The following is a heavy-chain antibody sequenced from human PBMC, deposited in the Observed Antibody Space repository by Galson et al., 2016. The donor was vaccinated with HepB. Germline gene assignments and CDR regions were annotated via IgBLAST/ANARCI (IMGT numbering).Heavy chain of an antibody. V-gene: IGHV1-2*07. CDR2: INPNIGGT. CDR3: ARGAQWFGEFQVDY. J-gene: IGHJ4*02. Sequence: SVKVSCKASGYTFSGHYVNWVRQAPGQGLEWMGWINPNIGGTKYAHKFQGRVTMTRDTSISPAYMERSRLRSDNTAVYYFARGAQWFGEFQVDYWGQGTLVTVSS. CDR1: GYTFSGHY. D-gene: IGHD3-10*01.